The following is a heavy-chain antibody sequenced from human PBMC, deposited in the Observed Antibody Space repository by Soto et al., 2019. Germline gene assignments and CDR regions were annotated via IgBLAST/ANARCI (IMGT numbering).Heavy chain of an antibody. J-gene: IGHJ3*02. CDR2: ISGSGGST. V-gene: IGHV3-23*01. CDR3: AKDFSRGYYDSSGYYLTVGAFDI. Sequence: PGGSLRLSCAASGFTFSSYAMSWVRQAPGKGLEWVSAISGSGGSTYYADSVKGRFTISRDNSKNTLYLQMNSLRAEDTAVYYCAKDFSRGYYDSSGYYLTVGAFDIWGQGTMVTVSS. D-gene: IGHD3-22*01. CDR1: GFTFSSYA.